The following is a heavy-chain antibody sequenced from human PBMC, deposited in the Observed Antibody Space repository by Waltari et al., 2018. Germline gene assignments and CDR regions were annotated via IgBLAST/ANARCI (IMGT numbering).Heavy chain of an antibody. V-gene: IGHV4-31*03. CDR1: GGSISSGGYY. CDR2: IYYSGST. CDR3: ARENAQQLVPGAFDI. D-gene: IGHD6-13*01. Sequence: QVQLQESGPGLVKPSQTLSLTCTVSGGSISSGGYYWSWIRQHPGKGLDWIGYIYYSGSTYYNPSLKSRVTISVDTSKNQFSLKLSSVTAADTAVYYCARENAQQLVPGAFDIWGQGTMVTVSS. J-gene: IGHJ3*02.